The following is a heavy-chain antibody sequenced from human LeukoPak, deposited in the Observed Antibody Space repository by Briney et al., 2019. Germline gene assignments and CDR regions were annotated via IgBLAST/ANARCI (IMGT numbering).Heavy chain of an antibody. J-gene: IGHJ4*02. CDR3: ARDQRYCSSSSCPWEPFDY. CDR2: IKQDGSEK. D-gene: IGHD2-2*01. Sequence: GGSLRLSCAASGSTFSSYWMIWVRPAPGKGLEWVANIKQDGSEKYYVDSVKGRFTISRDNAKNSLYLQMNSLRAEDTAVYYCARDQRYCSSSSCPWEPFDYWGQGTLVTVSS. CDR1: GSTFSSYW. V-gene: IGHV3-7*05.